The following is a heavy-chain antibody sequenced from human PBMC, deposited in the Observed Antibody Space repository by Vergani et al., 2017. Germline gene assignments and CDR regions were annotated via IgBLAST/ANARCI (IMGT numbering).Heavy chain of an antibody. J-gene: IGHJ4*02. V-gene: IGHV3-48*02. D-gene: IGHD3-3*01. CDR1: GFTFSSYS. CDR2: ISSSSRTI. CDR3: AREAKYGDFWSGYFY. Sequence: EVQLVESGGGLVQPGGSLRLSCAASGFTFSSYSMNWVRQAPGKGLEWVSYISSSSRTIYYADSVKGRFTISRDNAKNSLYLQMNSLRDEDTAVYYCAREAKYGDFWSGYFYWGQGTLVTVSS.